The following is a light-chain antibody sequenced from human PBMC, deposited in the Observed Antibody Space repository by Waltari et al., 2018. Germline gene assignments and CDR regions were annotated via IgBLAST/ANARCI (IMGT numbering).Light chain of an antibody. CDR1: SSAVGAYDY. J-gene: IGLJ2*01. CDR2: DVN. Sequence: QSALTQPASVSGSPGQSIAISCTGTSSAVGAYDYVYWYQPHPGKAPKLIIFDVNYRPSRVSHRFSSSKSGTTAPLTISGLQPEDEADYYCSSYLSTNTEVFGGGTKVTVL. CDR3: SSYLSTNTEV. V-gene: IGLV2-14*03.